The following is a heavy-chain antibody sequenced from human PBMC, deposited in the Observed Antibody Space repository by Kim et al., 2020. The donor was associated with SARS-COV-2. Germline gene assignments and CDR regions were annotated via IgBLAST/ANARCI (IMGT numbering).Heavy chain of an antibody. CDR2: IYYSGST. Sequence: SETLSLTCTVSGGSISSSSYYWGWIRQPPGKGLEWIGSIYYSGSTYYNPSLKSRVTISVDTSKNQFSLKLSSVTAADTAVYYCANSPFGELLRVDYWGQGTLVTVSS. CDR1: GGSISSSSYY. V-gene: IGHV4-39*01. CDR3: ANSPFGELLRVDY. D-gene: IGHD3-10*01. J-gene: IGHJ4*02.